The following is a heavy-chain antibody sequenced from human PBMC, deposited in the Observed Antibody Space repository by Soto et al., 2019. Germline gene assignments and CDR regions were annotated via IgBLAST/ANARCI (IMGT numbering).Heavy chain of an antibody. Sequence: QVQLQESGPGLVKPSETLSLTCTVSGGSISTYYLSWIRQPPGKGLEWIDYIYYSGNTNYNPSLRSRVTISIDTSKNQFSLNLSSVTAADTAIYYSARHKTFGAADVFDIWGQGTMVTVSS. CDR1: GGSISTYY. D-gene: IGHD3-16*01. CDR2: IYYSGNT. V-gene: IGHV4-59*08. J-gene: IGHJ3*02. CDR3: ARHKTFGAADVFDI.